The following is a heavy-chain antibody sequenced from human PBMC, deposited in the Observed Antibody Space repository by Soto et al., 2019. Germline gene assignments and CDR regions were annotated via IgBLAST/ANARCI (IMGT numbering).Heavy chain of an antibody. Sequence: GGSLRLSCAASGFVFGAYSMSWVRQAPGKGLEWVAYISSASGNIKYADAVKGRFTISRDNAQNTLYLQINSLRDEDTAVYFCSKSLDIAFGAFDSWGQGTLVTVSS. D-gene: IGHD5-12*01. CDR2: ISSASGNI. CDR1: GFVFGAYS. CDR3: SKSLDIAFGAFDS. V-gene: IGHV3-48*02. J-gene: IGHJ4*02.